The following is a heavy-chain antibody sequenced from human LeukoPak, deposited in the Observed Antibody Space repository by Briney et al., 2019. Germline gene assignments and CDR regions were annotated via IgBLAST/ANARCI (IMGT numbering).Heavy chain of an antibody. D-gene: IGHD3-10*01. J-gene: IGHJ5*02. CDR3: ARSIPLWKELRRDWLDP. CDR2: ISAYSGNT. V-gene: IGHV1-18*01. CDR1: GYTFTNYG. Sequence: ASVKVSCKASGYTFTNYGISWVRQAPGQGLEWMGWISAYSGNTNYAQKLQGRVSMTTDTSTSTAYMELRSLRSDDTAVYYCARSIPLWKELRRDWLDPWGQGTQVTVSS.